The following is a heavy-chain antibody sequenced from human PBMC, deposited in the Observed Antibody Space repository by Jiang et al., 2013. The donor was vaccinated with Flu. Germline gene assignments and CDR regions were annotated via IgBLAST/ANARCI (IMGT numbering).Heavy chain of an antibody. Sequence: KPTQTLTLTCTFSGFSLSTSGMCVSWIRQPPGKALEWLARIDWDDDKYYSTSLKTRLTISKDTSKNQVVLTMTNMDPVDTATYYCARMVPTYYDFWSGYYTGYQYYFDYWGQGTLVTVSS. CDR3: ARMVPTYYDFWSGYYTGYQYYFDY. J-gene: IGHJ4*02. V-gene: IGHV2-70*11. CDR1: GFSLSTSGMC. D-gene: IGHD3-3*01. CDR2: IDWDDDK.